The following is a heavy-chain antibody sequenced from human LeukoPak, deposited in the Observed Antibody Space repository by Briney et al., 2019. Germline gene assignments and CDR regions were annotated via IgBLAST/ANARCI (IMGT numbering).Heavy chain of an antibody. J-gene: IGHJ4*02. CDR3: ATVSAGTWSYYFDY. D-gene: IGHD6-13*01. V-gene: IGHV4-34*01. CDR1: GGSFSGYY. CDR2: INHSGST. Sequence: SETLSLTCAVYGGSFSGYYWSWIRQPPGKGLEWTGEINHSGSTNYNPSLKSRVTISVDTSKNQFSLKLSSVTAADTAVYYCATVSAGTWSYYFDYWGQGTLVTVSS.